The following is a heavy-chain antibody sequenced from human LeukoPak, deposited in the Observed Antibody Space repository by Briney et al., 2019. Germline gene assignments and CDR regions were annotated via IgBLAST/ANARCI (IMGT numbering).Heavy chain of an antibody. CDR3: ARESWGGSREGNAFDI. Sequence: GGSLRLSCAASGFTFTNYEMNWVRQAPGKGLEWVSYISSSGRTTYYADSVKGRFTISRDNAKNSLYLQMNSLRADDTAVYYCARESWGGSREGNAFDIWGQGRMVTVSS. D-gene: IGHD1-26*01. CDR2: ISSSGRTT. J-gene: IGHJ3*02. CDR1: GFTFTNYE. V-gene: IGHV3-48*03.